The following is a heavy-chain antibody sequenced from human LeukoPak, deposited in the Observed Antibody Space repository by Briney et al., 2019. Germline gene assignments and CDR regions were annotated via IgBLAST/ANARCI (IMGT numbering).Heavy chain of an antibody. J-gene: IGHJ3*02. CDR3: ARGASSVNRVHAFDI. D-gene: IGHD5/OR15-5a*01. V-gene: IGHV4-30-2*01. CDR2: IYHSGST. CDR1: GGSMSSGGYY. Sequence: SETLSLTCTVSGGSMSSGGYYWSWIRQPPGKGLEWIGYIYHSGSTYCNPSLKSRVTISIDTSKNQFSLKLSSVTAADTAVYYCARGASSVNRVHAFDIWGQGTMVTVSS.